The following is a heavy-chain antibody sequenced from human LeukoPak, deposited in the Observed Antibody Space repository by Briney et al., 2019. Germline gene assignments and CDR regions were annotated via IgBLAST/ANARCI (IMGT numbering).Heavy chain of an antibody. D-gene: IGHD3-22*01. J-gene: IGHJ3*02. CDR1: GYTFTSYG. CDR2: ISAYNGNT. CDR3: AREQGRGLDDSSGYYDDAFDI. V-gene: IGHV1-18*01. Sequence: ASVKVSCKASGYTFTSYGISWVRQAPGQGLEWMGWISAYNGNTNYAQKLQGRVTMTTDTSTSTAYMELGSLRSDDTAVYYCAREQGRGLDDSSGYYDDAFDIWGQGTMVTVSS.